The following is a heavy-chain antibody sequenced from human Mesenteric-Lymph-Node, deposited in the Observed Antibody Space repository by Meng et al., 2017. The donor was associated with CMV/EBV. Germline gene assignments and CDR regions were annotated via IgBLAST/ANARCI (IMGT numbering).Heavy chain of an antibody. CDR3: ARVELGNWFDP. CDR2: INPNSGNT. CDR1: GYSFVDYY. D-gene: IGHD3-16*01. V-gene: IGHV1-8*03. Sequence: ASVKVSCKAYGYSFVDYYLHWVRQAPGQGPEWLGWINPNSGNTGYAQKFQGRVTITRNTSISTAYMELSSLRSEDTAVYYCARVELGNWFDPWGQGTLVTVSS. J-gene: IGHJ5*02.